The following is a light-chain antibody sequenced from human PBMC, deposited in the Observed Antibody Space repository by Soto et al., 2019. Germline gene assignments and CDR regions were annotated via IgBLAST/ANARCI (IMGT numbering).Light chain of an antibody. CDR1: QSVGTY. J-gene: IGKJ4*01. V-gene: IGKV3-11*01. Sequence: EFVLTQSPATLSLSPGERAILSCRASQSVGTYLVWYQQKPGQAPRLLIYDASKRATGIPARFSGSGSGTDFTLTVSSLEPEDFATYYCQQRRDWPRTFGGGTKVEI. CDR3: QQRRDWPRT. CDR2: DAS.